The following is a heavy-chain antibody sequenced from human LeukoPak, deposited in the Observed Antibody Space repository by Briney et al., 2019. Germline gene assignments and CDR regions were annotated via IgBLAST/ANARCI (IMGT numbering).Heavy chain of an antibody. CDR2: IYYSGST. CDR3: ARAYYDSSGYPGWFDP. Sequence: PSETLSPTCTVSGGSISSSSYYWGWIRQPPGKGLGWIGSIYYSGSTYYNPSLKSRVTISVDTSKNQFSLKLSSVTAADTAVYYCARAYYDSSGYPGWFDPWGQGTLVTVSS. V-gene: IGHV4-39*07. CDR1: GGSISSSSYY. J-gene: IGHJ5*02. D-gene: IGHD3-22*01.